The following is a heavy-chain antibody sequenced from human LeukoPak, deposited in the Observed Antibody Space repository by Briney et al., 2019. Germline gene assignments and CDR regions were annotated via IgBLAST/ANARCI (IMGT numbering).Heavy chain of an antibody. V-gene: IGHV4-4*07. CDR1: GGSIISYY. CDR3: VRNCYGSDMYYFDY. J-gene: IGHJ4*02. D-gene: IGHD3-10*01. CDR2: IYTSGST. Sequence: SGTLSLTCPVSGGSIISYYGSWIRQPAGKELEWVGRIYTSGSTKFNPSLNSRLSMSVDTSRNQFSLNLTSVTAADTAVYYCVRNCYGSDMYYFDYWGQGALVTVSS.